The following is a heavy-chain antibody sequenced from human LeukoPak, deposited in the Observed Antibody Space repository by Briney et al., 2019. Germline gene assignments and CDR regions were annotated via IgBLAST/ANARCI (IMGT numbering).Heavy chain of an antibody. CDR1: GYSFTSYW. CDR3: ASLYSSSWYYFDY. D-gene: IGHD6-13*01. J-gene: IGHJ4*02. V-gene: IGHV5-51*01. CDR2: IYPGDSDT. Sequence: RGESLKISCKGCGYSFTSYWIGWVRQMPGKGLEWMGIIYPGDSDTRYSPSFQGQVTISADKSISTAYLQWSSLKASDTAMYYCASLYSSSWYYFDYWGQGTLVTVSS.